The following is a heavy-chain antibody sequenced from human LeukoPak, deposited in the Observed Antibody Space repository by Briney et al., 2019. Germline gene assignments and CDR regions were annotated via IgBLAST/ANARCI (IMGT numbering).Heavy chain of an antibody. CDR2: INGDGSNS. Sequence: GGSLRLSCAASGFTLRSYWLYWVRQVPGKGLVWVSRINGDGSNSNYADSVKGRFTISRDNAKNTLYLQMNSLRAEDTALYYCARSSGRAVAEFDYWGQGTLVTVSS. J-gene: IGHJ4*02. CDR1: GFTLRSYW. V-gene: IGHV3-74*01. CDR3: ARSSGRAVAEFDY. D-gene: IGHD6-19*01.